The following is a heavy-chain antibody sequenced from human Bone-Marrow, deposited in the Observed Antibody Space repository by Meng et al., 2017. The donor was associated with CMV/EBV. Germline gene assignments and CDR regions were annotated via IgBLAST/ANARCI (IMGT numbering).Heavy chain of an antibody. V-gene: IGHV1-69*05. CDR1: GGTFSSYA. CDR2: IIPIFGTA. D-gene: IGHD2-21*01. J-gene: IGHJ4*02. Sequence: VSCKASGGTFSSYAISWVRQAPGQGLEWMGGIIPIFGTANYAQKFQGRVTITTDESTSTAYMELSSLRPEDTAVYYCARGLGHCGGDCYSLAYWGPGNRVHGAS. CDR3: ARGLGHCGGDCYSLAY.